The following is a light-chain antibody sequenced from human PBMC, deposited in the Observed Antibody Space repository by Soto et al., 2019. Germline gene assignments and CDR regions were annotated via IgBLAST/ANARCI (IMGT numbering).Light chain of an antibody. CDR2: KIS. CDR3: MQPPLFPRP. J-gene: IGKJ1*01. Sequence: EIEIPETTLSSPLTLSHPASISCRSRQSLAHRDGNTYLSWLQQRPGQPPRLLIYKISKRLSGVPDRFSGSGAGTEFTLKISRVEAEDVGLYYCMQPPLFPRPFGQGTKVDI. V-gene: IGKV2-24*01. CDR1: QSLAHRDGNTY.